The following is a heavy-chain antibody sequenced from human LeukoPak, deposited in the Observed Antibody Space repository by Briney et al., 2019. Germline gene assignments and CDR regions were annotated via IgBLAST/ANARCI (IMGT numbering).Heavy chain of an antibody. CDR3: TRDGDTVLTRGYYYYMDV. CDR1: GFTFSSYT. Sequence: PGGSLRLSCAASGFTFSSYTMNWVRQAPGKGLEWVSSITSSSSYIYYADSVKGRFTISRDNAKNSLYLQMDSLRAEDTAVYYCTRDGDTVLTRGYYYYMDVWVKGSTVTVSS. D-gene: IGHD3-10*01. V-gene: IGHV3-21*01. CDR2: ITSSSSYI. J-gene: IGHJ6*03.